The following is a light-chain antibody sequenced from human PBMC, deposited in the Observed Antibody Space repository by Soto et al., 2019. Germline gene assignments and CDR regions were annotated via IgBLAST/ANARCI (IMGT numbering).Light chain of an antibody. V-gene: IGKV1-27*01. J-gene: IGKJ1*01. CDR3: QKYDSAALT. CDR1: QGISNN. Sequence: DIQMTQSPSSLSASVGDRVTITCRASQGISNNLAWYQQKPGKVPQLLIYGASTLQSGVPSRFSGSRSGTDFTLTISSLQPEDVATYYCQKYDSAALTFGQGTKVEFK. CDR2: GAS.